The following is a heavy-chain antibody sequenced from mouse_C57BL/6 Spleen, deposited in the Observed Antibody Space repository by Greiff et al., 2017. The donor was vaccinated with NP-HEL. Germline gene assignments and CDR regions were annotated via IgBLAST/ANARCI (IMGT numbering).Heavy chain of an antibody. J-gene: IGHJ2*01. CDR2: ISSGGSYT. D-gene: IGHD1-1*01. V-gene: IGHV5-6*02. Sequence: EVKLMESGGDLVKPGGSLKLSCAASGFTFSSYGMSWVRQTPDKRLEWVATISSGGSYTYYPDSVKGRFTISRDNAKNTLYLQMSSLKSEDTAMYYCARRVDYYGSSYFDYWGQGTTLTVSS. CDR1: GFTFSSYG. CDR3: ARRVDYYGSSYFDY.